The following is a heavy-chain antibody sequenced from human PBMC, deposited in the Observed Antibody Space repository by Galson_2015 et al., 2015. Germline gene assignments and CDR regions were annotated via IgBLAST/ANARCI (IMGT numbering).Heavy chain of an antibody. V-gene: IGHV3-30-3*01. D-gene: IGHD6-13*01. CDR1: GFTFSSYA. J-gene: IGHJ6*02. Sequence: SLRLSCAASGFTFSSYAMHWVRQAPGKGLEWVAVISYDGSNKYYADSVKGRFTISRDNSKNTLYLQMNSLRAEDTAVYYCARDLQWGSSWYGPGGYYGMDVWGQGTTVTVSS. CDR3: ARDLQWGSSWYGPGGYYGMDV. CDR2: ISYDGSNK.